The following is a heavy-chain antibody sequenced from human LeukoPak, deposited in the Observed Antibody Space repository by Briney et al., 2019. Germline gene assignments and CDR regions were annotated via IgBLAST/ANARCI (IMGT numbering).Heavy chain of an antibody. J-gene: IGHJ6*03. CDR1: GFTFSSYA. D-gene: IGHD2-2*01. CDR2: ISGSGGST. CDR3: AKTNKGYCSSTSCYSRYMDV. Sequence: GGSLRLSCAASGFTFSSYAMSWVRQAPGKGLEWVSAISGSGGSTYYADSVKGRFTISRDNSKNTLYLQMNSLRAEDTAVYYCAKTNKGYCSSTSCYSRYMDVWGKGTTVTVSS. V-gene: IGHV3-23*01.